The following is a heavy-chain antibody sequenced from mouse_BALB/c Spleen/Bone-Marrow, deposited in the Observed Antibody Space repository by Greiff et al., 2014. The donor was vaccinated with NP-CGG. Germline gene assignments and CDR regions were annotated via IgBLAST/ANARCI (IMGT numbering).Heavy chain of an antibody. J-gene: IGHJ3*01. D-gene: IGHD1-2*01. CDR3: AKNYYYGYVAY. CDR2: INPDSSTI. Sequence: EVQLQQSGGGLVQPGGSLKLSCAASGFDFSRYWMTWVRQAPEKGLEWIGEINPDSSTINYTPSLKDKFIISRDNAKNTLYLQMSKVRSEDTALYYCAKNYYYGYVAYGGQGTLVTVSA. V-gene: IGHV4-1*02. CDR1: GFDFSRYW.